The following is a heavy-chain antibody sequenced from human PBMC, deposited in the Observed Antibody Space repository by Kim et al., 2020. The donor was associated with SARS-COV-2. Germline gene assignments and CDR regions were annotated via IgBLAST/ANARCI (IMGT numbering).Heavy chain of an antibody. CDR3: AKDSSGGNPYPSEKGMDV. J-gene: IGHJ6*01. D-gene: IGHD6-25*01. V-gene: IGHV3-23*01. Sequence: GGSLRLSCAASGFTFSNYGMSWVRQAPGKGLEWISFISSGGGRTYYAESVKGRFTISRDDSKNTLFLQMSSLRAEDTAVYHCAKDSSGGNPYPSEKGMDV. CDR2: ISSGGGRT. CDR1: GFTFSNYG.